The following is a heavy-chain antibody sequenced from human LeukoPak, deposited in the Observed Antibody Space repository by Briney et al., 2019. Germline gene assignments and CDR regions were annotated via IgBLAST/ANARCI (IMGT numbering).Heavy chain of an antibody. J-gene: IGHJ6*02. Sequence: ASVKVSCKASGYTFTSYGISWVRQAPGQGLEGMGWISAYNGNTNYAQKLQGRVTMTTDTSTSTAYMELRSLRSDDTAVYYCARDKGQAARPYYYYGMDVWGQGTTVTVSS. D-gene: IGHD6-6*01. V-gene: IGHV1-18*01. CDR2: ISAYNGNT. CDR3: ARDKGQAARPYYYYGMDV. CDR1: GYTFTSYG.